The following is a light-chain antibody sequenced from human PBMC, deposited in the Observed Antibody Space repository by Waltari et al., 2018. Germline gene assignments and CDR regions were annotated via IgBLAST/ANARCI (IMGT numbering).Light chain of an antibody. J-gene: IGLJ2*01. CDR2: RNF. CDR3: AVWDDNLYGVV. CDR1: SSNIGSNS. Sequence: QSVLTQPPSASGAPGQRVPISCSGSSSNIGSNSVYWYQQFPGTAPRLLIYRNFQGPSGVPERFSGSKSGTSASLAISGLRSEDEADYYCAVWDDNLYGVVFGGGTKLTVL. V-gene: IGLV1-47*01.